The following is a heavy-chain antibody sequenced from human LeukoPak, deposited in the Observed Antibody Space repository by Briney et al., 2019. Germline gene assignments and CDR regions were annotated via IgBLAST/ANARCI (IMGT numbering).Heavy chain of an antibody. CDR2: INPNSGGT. CDR3: ARNLRSKTKDPPEYYSGYDFGFDY. CDR1: GYTFTGYY. J-gene: IGHJ4*02. D-gene: IGHD5-12*01. V-gene: IGHV1-2*02. Sequence: GASVKVSCKASGYTFTGYYMHWVRQAPGQGLEWMGWINPNSGGTNYAQKFQGRVTMTRDTSISTAYMELSRLRSYDTAVYYCARNLRSKTKDPPEYYSGYDFGFDYWGQGTLVTVSS.